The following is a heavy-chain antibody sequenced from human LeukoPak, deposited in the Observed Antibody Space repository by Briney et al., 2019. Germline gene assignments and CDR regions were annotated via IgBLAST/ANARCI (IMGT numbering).Heavy chain of an antibody. CDR2: ISYDGSNK. CDR1: GFTFSSYA. J-gene: IGHJ6*02. Sequence: GGSLRLSCAASGFTFSSYAMHWVRQAPGKGLEWVAVISYDGSNKYYADSVKGRFTISRDNSKNTLYLQMNSLRAEDTAVYYCARDQCSGGSCYSGSDYYYYYYGMGVWGQGTTVTVSS. V-gene: IGHV3-30-3*01. CDR3: ARDQCSGGSCYSGSDYYYYYYGMGV. D-gene: IGHD2-15*01.